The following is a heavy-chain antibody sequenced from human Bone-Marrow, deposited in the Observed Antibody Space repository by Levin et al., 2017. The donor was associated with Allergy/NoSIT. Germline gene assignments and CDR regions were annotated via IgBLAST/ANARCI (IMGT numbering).Heavy chain of an antibody. D-gene: IGHD3/OR15-3a*01. Sequence: ASVKVSCKASGFIFNEYWMHWVRQAPGQGLEWMGRINPNNGATNYAQKFQGRVTITRDTSISTVYMELSRLRSDDTAVYYCARDRIAFWTPLRYNDMDVWGKGTTVTVS. CDR1: GFIFNEYW. CDR2: INPNNGAT. CDR3: ARDRIAFWTPLRYNDMDV. J-gene: IGHJ6*03. V-gene: IGHV1-2*06.